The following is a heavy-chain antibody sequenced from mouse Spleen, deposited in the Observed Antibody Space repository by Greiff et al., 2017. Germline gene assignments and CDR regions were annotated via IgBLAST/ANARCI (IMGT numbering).Heavy chain of an antibody. J-gene: IGHJ3*01. CDR2: IWGGGST. CDR3: ASKGGSSYGWFAY. V-gene: IGHV2-6*01. CDR1: GFSLTSYG. D-gene: IGHD1-1*01. Sequence: VQRVESGPGLVAPSQSLSITCTVSGFSLTSYGVDWVRQSPGKGLEWLGVIWGGGSTNYNSALKSRLSISKDNSKSQVFLKMNSLQTDDTAMYYCASKGGSSYGWFAYWGQGTLVTVSA.